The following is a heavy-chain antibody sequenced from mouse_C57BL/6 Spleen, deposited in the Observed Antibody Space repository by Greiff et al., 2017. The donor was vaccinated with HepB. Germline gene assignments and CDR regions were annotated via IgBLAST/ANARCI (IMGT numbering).Heavy chain of an antibody. Sequence: EVQLVESGGGLVKPGGSLKLSCAASGFTFSSYAMSWVRQTPEKRLEWVATISDGGSYTYYPDNVKGRFTISRDNAKNNLYLQMSHLKSEDTAMYYCARKGRNYYGNYDAMDYWGQGTSVTVSS. V-gene: IGHV5-4*01. CDR1: GFTFSSYA. CDR3: ARKGRNYYGNYDAMDY. CDR2: ISDGGSYT. D-gene: IGHD2-1*01. J-gene: IGHJ4*01.